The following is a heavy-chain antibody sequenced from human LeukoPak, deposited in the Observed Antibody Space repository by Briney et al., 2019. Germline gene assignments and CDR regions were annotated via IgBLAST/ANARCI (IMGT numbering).Heavy chain of an antibody. CDR2: ISSSSGTI. D-gene: IGHD2-15*01. CDR1: GFTFSSYS. J-gene: IGHJ4*02. Sequence: GGSLRLSCAASGFTFSSYSMNWVRQAPGKGLEWVSYISSSSGTIYYADSVKGRFTISRDNAKNSLYLQMNSLRAEDTALYYCAREDQPRGTFDYWGQGILVTVSS. CDR3: AREDQPRGTFDY. V-gene: IGHV3-48*01.